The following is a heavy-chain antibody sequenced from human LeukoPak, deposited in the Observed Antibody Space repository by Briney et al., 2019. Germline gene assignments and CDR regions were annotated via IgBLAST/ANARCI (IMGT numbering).Heavy chain of an antibody. D-gene: IGHD2-2*01. CDR3: AKDVRKLGYCSSTSCALDY. CDR1: GFTFSSYG. CDR2: IRYDGSNK. Sequence: PGGSLRLSCAASGFTFSSYGMHWVRQAPGKGLEWVAFIRYDGSNKYYADSVKGRFTISRDNSKNTLYLQMNSLRAEDTAVYYCAKDVRKLGYCSSTSCALDYWGQGTLVTVSS. J-gene: IGHJ4*02. V-gene: IGHV3-30*02.